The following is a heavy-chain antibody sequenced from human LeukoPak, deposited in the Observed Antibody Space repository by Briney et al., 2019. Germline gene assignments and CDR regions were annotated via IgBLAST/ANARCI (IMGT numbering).Heavy chain of an antibody. CDR3: ARVKAPGGNSGNFDY. CDR2: IYYSGST. D-gene: IGHD4-23*01. J-gene: IGHJ4*02. CDR1: GGSISSYY. Sequence: SETLSLTCTVSGGSISSYYWSWIRQPPGKGLEWSGYIYYSGSTNYNPSLKSRVTISVDTSKNQFSLKLSSVTAADTAVYYCARVKAPGGNSGNFDYWGQGTLVTVSS. V-gene: IGHV4-59*01.